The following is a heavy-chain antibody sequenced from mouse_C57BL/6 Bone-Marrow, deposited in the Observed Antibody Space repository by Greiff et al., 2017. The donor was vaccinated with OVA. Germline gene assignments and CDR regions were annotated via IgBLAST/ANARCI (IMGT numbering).Heavy chain of an antibody. J-gene: IGHJ1*03. CDR2: IRLKSDNYAT. CDR3: TATTPRYFDV. CDR1: GFTFSNYW. D-gene: IGHD1-1*01. Sequence: EVQLVESGGGLVQPGGSMKLSCVASGFTFSNYWMNWVRQSPEKGLEWVAQIRLKSDNYATHYAESVKGRFTISRDDSKSSVYLQMNNLRAEDTGIYYCTATTPRYFDVWGTGTTVTVSS. V-gene: IGHV6-3*01.